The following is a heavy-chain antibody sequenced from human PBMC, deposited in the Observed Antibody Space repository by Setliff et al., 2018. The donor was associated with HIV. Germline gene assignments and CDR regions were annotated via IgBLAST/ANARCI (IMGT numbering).Heavy chain of an antibody. CDR1: GYTFTGHY. Sequence: GASVKVSCKASGYTFTGHYLHWVRQAPGQGLEWLGWVNPNSGDAIYAQNFQGRVTMTRDTSIDAAYMELRGLRSDDTAVYYCARNFGLSPSGKYYYYYGMDIWGQGTKVTV. J-gene: IGHJ6*02. CDR3: ARNFGLSPSGKYYYYYGMDI. D-gene: IGHD3-10*01. CDR2: VNPNSGDA. V-gene: IGHV1-2*02.